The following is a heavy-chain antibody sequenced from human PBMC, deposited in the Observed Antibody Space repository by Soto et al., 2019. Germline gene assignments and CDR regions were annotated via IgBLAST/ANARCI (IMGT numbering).Heavy chain of an antibody. V-gene: IGHV1-69*08. CDR1: GGTFSSYT. Sequence: QVQLVQSGAEVKKPGSSVKVSCKASGGTFSSYTISWVRQAPGQGLEWMGRIIPILGIANYAQKFQGRVTITADKSTSTAYMELSSLRSEDTAVYYWARDVSSGWYDDYWGQGTLVTVSS. CDR3: ARDVSSGWYDDY. J-gene: IGHJ4*02. CDR2: IIPILGIA. D-gene: IGHD6-19*01.